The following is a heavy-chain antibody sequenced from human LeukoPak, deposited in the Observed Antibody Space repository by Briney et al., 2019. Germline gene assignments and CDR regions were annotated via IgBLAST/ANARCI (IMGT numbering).Heavy chain of an antibody. J-gene: IGHJ4*01. V-gene: IGHV3-74*01. CDR2: IHSDGGST. CDR3: ARGGSTYFDS. Sequence: GSLRLSCAASGFSFSNYWMHWVRQAPGTGLVWVSRIHSDGGSTYADSVKGRFTISRDNAKNTLYLQIDTLRGEDTAVYYCARGGSTYFDSWGHGTLVTVSS. CDR1: GFSFSNYW. D-gene: IGHD3-16*01.